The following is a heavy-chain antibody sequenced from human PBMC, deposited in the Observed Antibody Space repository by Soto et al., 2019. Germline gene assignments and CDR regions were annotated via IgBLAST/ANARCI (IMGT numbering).Heavy chain of an antibody. V-gene: IGHV3-23*01. CDR3: AKDQCSSTSCYRTRGKNWFDP. CDR1: GFTFSSYA. D-gene: IGHD2-2*01. CDR2: ISGSGGST. J-gene: IGHJ5*02. Sequence: GGSLKLSCAASGFTFSSYAMSWVRQAPGKGLEWVSAISGSGGSTYYADYVKGQFTNSRDNSKNTLYLQMNSLRAEDTAVYYCAKDQCSSTSCYRTRGKNWFDPWGQGTLVTVSS.